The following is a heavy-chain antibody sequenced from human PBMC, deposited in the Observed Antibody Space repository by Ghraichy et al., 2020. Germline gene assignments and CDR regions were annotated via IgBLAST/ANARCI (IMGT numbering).Heavy chain of an antibody. CDR1: GFTFSNYW. V-gene: IGHV3-74*01. D-gene: IGHD6-19*01. J-gene: IGHJ5*02. CDR2: IKSDGSST. CDR3: ARDLGYSSP. Sequence: GGSLRLSCVASGFTFSNYWMHWVRQAPGKGLVWVSRIKSDGSSTSYADSVKGRFTISRDNAKSTLYLQMNSLRAEDTAVYYCARDLGYSSPWGQGTLVTVSS.